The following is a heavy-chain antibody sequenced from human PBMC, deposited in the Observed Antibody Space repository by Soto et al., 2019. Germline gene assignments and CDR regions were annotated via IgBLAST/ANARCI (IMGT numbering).Heavy chain of an antibody. CDR2: ISYDGSYE. J-gene: IGHJ6*02. V-gene: IGHV3-30*18. CDR3: AKDQTSGYSYGYVTNYYGMDV. CDR1: GFTFSSYG. D-gene: IGHD5-18*01. Sequence: QVQLVESGGGVVQPGRSLRLSCAASGFTFSSYGMHWVRQAPGKGLEWVAVISYDGSYEYYADSVKGRFTISRDSSKNTLFLQMNSLRAEDTAVYYCAKDQTSGYSYGYVTNYYGMDVWGQGTTVTVSS.